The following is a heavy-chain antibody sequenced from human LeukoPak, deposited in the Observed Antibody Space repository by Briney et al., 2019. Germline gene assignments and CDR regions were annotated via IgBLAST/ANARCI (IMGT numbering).Heavy chain of an antibody. CDR1: GFTFSSYS. CDR2: ISSSSSYI. D-gene: IGHD1-26*01. J-gene: IGHJ4*02. CDR3: ARLPEPNSGTAY. V-gene: IGHV3-21*01. Sequence: GGSLRLTCAASGFTFSSYSMNWVRQAPGKGLEWVSSISSSSSYIYYADSVKGRFTISRDNAKNSLYLQMDSLRAEDTAVYYCARLPEPNSGTAYWGQGTLVTVSS.